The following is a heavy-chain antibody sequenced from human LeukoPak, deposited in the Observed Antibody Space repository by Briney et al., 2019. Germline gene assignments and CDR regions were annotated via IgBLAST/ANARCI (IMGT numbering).Heavy chain of an antibody. V-gene: IGHV3-30*04. J-gene: IGHJ4*02. CDR2: VSNDGRNK. Sequence: GGSLRLSCAASGFTFSTYAMHWVRQAPGKGLEWVVVVSNDGRNKIYVDSVKGRFTISRDNSKNTLFLQMNSLRIEDTAVYYCARDPMADFDYWGQGTLVTVSS. CDR3: ARDPMADFDY. D-gene: IGHD2-8*01. CDR1: GFTFSTYA.